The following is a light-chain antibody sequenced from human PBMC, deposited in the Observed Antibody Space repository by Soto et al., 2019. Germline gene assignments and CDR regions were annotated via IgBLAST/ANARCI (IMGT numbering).Light chain of an antibody. Sequence: NFMLTQPHSVSESPGKTVTISCTRSSGSIATNHVQWYQQRPGSAPTTVIYENNHRPSGVPDRFSGSIDSSSNSASLTISGLKTEDEADYYCQSPDSSIIVFGGGTQLTVL. V-gene: IGLV6-57*04. J-gene: IGLJ7*01. CDR1: SGSIATNH. CDR2: ENN. CDR3: QSPDSSIIV.